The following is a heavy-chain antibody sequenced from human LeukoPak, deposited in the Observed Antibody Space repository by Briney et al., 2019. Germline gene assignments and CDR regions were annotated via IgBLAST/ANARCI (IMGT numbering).Heavy chain of an antibody. V-gene: IGHV3-30*03. J-gene: IGHJ4*02. CDR1: GFTFSSYG. CDR2: ISYDGSNK. CDR3: ASAYSSGWQYYFDY. D-gene: IGHD6-19*01. Sequence: TGGSLRLSCAASGFTFSSYGMHWVRQAPGKGLEWVAVISYDGSNKYYADSVKGRFTISRDNSKNTLYLQMNSLRAEDTAVYYCASAYSSGWQYYFDYWGQGTLVTVSS.